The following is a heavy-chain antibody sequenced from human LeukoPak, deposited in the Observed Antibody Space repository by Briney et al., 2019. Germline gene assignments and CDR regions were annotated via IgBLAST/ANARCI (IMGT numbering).Heavy chain of an antibody. D-gene: IGHD2-2*01. CDR1: GYTFTSYY. J-gene: IGHJ3*02. CDR3: ARLEYCNINSCYALNHDAFDI. V-gene: IGHV1-46*03. Sequence: ASVKVSCKASGYTFTSYYMHWVRQAPGQGLEWMGIINPSGGSTTYAQKFQGRVTMTRDTSTSTVYMELSSLRSEDTAVYYCARLEYCNINSCYALNHDAFDIWGQGTMVTVSS. CDR2: INPSGGST.